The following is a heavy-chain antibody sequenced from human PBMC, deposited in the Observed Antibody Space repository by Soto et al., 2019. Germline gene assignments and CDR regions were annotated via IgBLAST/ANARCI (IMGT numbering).Heavy chain of an antibody. D-gene: IGHD3-22*01. CDR2: IYYSGST. J-gene: IGHJ4*02. V-gene: IGHV4-30-4*01. Sequence: SETLSLTCAVSGGSISSGGYSWSWIRQPPGKGLEWIGYIYYSGSTYYNPSLKSRVTISVDTSKNQFSLKLSSVTAADTAVYYCASDYYDSSGYYGYYWGQGTLVTVSS. CDR3: ASDYYDSSGYYGYY. CDR1: GGSISSGGYS.